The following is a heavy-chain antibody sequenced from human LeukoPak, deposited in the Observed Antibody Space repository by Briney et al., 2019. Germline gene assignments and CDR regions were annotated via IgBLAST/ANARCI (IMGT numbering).Heavy chain of an antibody. CDR2: ISGTGGST. V-gene: IGHV3-23*01. CDR3: AKDMLSGGNCYSIFDY. CDR1: GFTFSSYV. J-gene: IGHJ4*02. D-gene: IGHD2-15*01. Sequence: PGGSLRLSCAASGFTFSSYVMTWVRQAPGKGLEWVSSISGTGGSTFYADSVKGRFTISRDNSKNTLYLQMNSLRAEDTAVYYCAKDMLSGGNCYSIFDYWGQGTLVTVSS.